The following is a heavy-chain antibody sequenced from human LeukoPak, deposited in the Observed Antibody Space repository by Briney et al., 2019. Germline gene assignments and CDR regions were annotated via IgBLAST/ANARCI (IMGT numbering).Heavy chain of an antibody. V-gene: IGHV3-7*01. Sequence: GGSLRLSCAASGFTFSSYWMSWVRQAPGKGLEWVANIKQDGSEKYYVDSVKGRFTISRDNAKNPLYLQMNSLRAEDTAVYYCARDQVGAYFDYWGQGTLVTVSS. D-gene: IGHD1-26*01. J-gene: IGHJ4*02. CDR3: ARDQVGAYFDY. CDR2: IKQDGSEK. CDR1: GFTFSSYW.